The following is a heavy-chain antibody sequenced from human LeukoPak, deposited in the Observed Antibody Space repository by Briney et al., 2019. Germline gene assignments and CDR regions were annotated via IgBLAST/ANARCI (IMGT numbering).Heavy chain of an antibody. V-gene: IGHV1-18*01. CDR2: IRPHNGDT. J-gene: IGHJ4*02. CDR3: ARDVAGIAVAGTVDF. Sequence: GASVKVSCKASGYTFTEYAFSWVRQAPGQGLEWMGWIRPHNGDTKYAQKFQVRVTMTTDTSTSTAYLGLWSLRSDDTAVYYCARDVAGIAVAGTVDFWGQGTLVTVSS. D-gene: IGHD6-19*01. CDR1: GYTFTEYA.